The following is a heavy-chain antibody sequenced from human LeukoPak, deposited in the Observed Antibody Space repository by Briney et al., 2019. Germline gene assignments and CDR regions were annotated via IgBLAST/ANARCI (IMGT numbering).Heavy chain of an antibody. CDR3: ASVRGSRWYSDY. Sequence: LAGESLKISCAACGFTFDDYGMSWVRQAPGKGLEWVSGINWNGGSTGYADSVKGRFTISRDNAKNSLYLQMNSLRAEDTALYYCASVRGSRWYSDYCGQGTLVTVSS. V-gene: IGHV3-20*04. CDR1: GFTFDDYG. D-gene: IGHD6-13*01. J-gene: IGHJ4*02. CDR2: INWNGGST.